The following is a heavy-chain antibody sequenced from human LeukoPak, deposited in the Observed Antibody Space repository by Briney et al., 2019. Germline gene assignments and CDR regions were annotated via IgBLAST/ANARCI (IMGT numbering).Heavy chain of an antibody. D-gene: IGHD2-2*01. CDR2: IKEDGSAQ. J-gene: IGHJ5*02. V-gene: IGHV3-7*01. CDR1: GFTFNSYW. CDR3: ATSSNAPGNH. Sequence: GGSLRLSCAASGFTFNSYWMSWVPQAPGKGREWVANIKEDGSAQYYVDSVKGRFTISRDNAQNSLNLQMNSLRAEDTAVYYCATSSNAPGNHWGQGTLVTVSS.